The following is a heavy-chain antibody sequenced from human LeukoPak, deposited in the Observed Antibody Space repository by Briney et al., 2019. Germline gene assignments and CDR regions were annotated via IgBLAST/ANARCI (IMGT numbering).Heavy chain of an antibody. CDR1: GFTFSSYD. J-gene: IGHJ4*02. D-gene: IGHD1-14*01. CDR2: IGTGDDT. CDR3: ARGAETGFDY. V-gene: IGHV3-13*01. Sequence: AGSLRLSCAASGFTFSSYDMHWVRQATGKGLEWVSSIGTGDDTYYVGFVKGRFTISRENAKDSLYLQMNSLRAGDTAVYYCARGAETGFDYWGQGILVTVSS.